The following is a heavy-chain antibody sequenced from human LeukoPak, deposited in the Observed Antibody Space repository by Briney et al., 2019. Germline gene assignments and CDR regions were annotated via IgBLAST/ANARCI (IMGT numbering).Heavy chain of an antibody. D-gene: IGHD3-10*01. CDR2: INPNSGGT. CDR1: GYTFTDYY. J-gene: IGHJ4*02. CDR3: ARDGPRGDVDY. Sequence: ASVKVSCEASGYTFTDYYMDWVRQAPGQGLEWMGWINPNSGGTNYAQQFQGRVTMSRDTSNSTAYMELSRLRSDDTAVYYCARDGPRGDVDYWGQGTLVTVSS. V-gene: IGHV1-2*02.